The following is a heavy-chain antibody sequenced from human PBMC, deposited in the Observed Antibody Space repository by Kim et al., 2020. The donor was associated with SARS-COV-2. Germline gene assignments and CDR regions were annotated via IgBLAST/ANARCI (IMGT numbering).Heavy chain of an antibody. J-gene: IGHJ6*02. V-gene: IGHV3-30*18. CDR2: ISYDGSNR. D-gene: IGHD2-15*01. Sequence: GGSLRLSGTASGFSFFSYGIHWVRQAPGKGLEWVALISYDGSNRYYADSVKGRSTISRANSRNTVYLQMNSLRTDDTAVCHCGKDNFSDSRAGIDVWGQGTTVIVSS. CDR3: GKDNFSDSRAGIDV. CDR1: GFSFFSYG.